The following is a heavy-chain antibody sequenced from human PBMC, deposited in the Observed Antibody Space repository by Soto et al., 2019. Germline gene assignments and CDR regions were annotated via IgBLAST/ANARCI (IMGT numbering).Heavy chain of an antibody. J-gene: IGHJ4*02. CDR3: ARGSQWLDY. D-gene: IGHD6-19*01. CDR1: GVSVRGFY. V-gene: IGHV4-34*01. Sequence: SETLSLTCAVYGVSVRGFYWSWIRQPPGKGLEWIGEINHSGSSHYNPSLKSRSTILLDTSKNQVSLRLSSVTAADTAVYYCARGSQWLDYWGQGALVTVSS. CDR2: INHSGSS.